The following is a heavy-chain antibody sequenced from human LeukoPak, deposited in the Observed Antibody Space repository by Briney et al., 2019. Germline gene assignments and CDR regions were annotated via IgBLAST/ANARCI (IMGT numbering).Heavy chain of an antibody. Sequence: GGSLRLSCAASGFTFSNYAMSWVRQAPGKGLEWVSTISGSGGAAFYADSVKGRFTISRDNSKKTLYLQMNSLSAEDTAVYYCAKDGTGCVNDCHSNYWGQGTLVTVSS. J-gene: IGHJ4*02. CDR3: AKDGTGCVNDCHSNY. D-gene: IGHD2-21*02. CDR1: GFTFSNYA. V-gene: IGHV3-23*01. CDR2: ISGSGGAA.